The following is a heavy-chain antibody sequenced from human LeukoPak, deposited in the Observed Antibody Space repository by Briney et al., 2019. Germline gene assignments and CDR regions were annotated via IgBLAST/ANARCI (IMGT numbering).Heavy chain of an antibody. CDR3: ARGYRYYDILTGYSRGVYFDY. Sequence: GGSLRLSCAASGFTFSDHYMDWVRQAPGKGLEWVGRTRNKANSYTTEYAASVKGRFTISRDDSKNSLYLQMNSLKTEDTAVYYCARGYRYYDILTGYSRGVYFDYWGQGTLVTVSS. V-gene: IGHV3-72*01. D-gene: IGHD3-9*01. J-gene: IGHJ4*02. CDR2: TRNKANSYTT. CDR1: GFTFSDHY.